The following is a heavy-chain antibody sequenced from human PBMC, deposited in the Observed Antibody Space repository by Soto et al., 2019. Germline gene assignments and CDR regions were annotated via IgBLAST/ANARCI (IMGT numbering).Heavy chain of an antibody. V-gene: IGHV3-23*01. J-gene: IGHJ4*02. Sequence: PGGSLRLSCAASGFTFSSYDMSWVRQAPGKGLEWASGVSASGSITSYADSAKGRFTISRDNAKNTVFLQMSSLRAEDTAVYFCAKGDCSGGRCYRGFDYWGQGTLVTVSS. CDR2: VSASGSIT. CDR3: AKGDCSGGRCYRGFDY. CDR1: GFTFSSYD. D-gene: IGHD2-15*01.